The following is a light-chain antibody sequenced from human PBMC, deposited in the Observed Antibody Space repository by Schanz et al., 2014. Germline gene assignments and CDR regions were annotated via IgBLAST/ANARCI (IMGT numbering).Light chain of an antibody. CDR3: QQYNNWPRT. J-gene: IGKJ1*01. Sequence: IVLTQSPGILSLSPGERATLSCRASQSVSSYLAWYQQKPGQAPRLLIYDASNRATGIPARFSGSGSETEFTLSISSLQSEDFAVYYCQQYNNWPRTFGQGTKVEIK. V-gene: IGKV3D-15*01. CDR1: QSVSSY. CDR2: DAS.